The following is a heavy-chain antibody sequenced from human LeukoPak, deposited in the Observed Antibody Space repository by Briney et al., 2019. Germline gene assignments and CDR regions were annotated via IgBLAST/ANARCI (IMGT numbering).Heavy chain of an antibody. Sequence: SETLSLTCTVSGGSISSYYWSWIRQPPGKGLEWIGYIYYSGSTNYNPSHKSRVTISVDTSKNQFSLKLSSVTAADTAVYYCARSHPFTNSQFDYWGQGTLVTVSS. D-gene: IGHD5-18*01. V-gene: IGHV4-59*01. J-gene: IGHJ4*02. CDR3: ARSHPFTNSQFDY. CDR2: IYYSGST. CDR1: GGSISSYY.